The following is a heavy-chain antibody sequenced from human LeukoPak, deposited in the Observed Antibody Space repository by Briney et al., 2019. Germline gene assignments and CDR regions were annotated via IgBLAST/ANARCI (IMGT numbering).Heavy chain of an antibody. Sequence: TPSETLSLTCTVSGGSISSGSYYWSWIRQPAGKGLEWIGRIYTSGSTNYSPSLKSRVTISVDTSKNQFSLKLSSVTAADTAVYYCARSTYYYDSSGLPCVWGQGTLVTVSS. D-gene: IGHD3-22*01. J-gene: IGHJ4*02. CDR3: ARSTYYYDSSGLPCV. V-gene: IGHV4-61*02. CDR1: GGSISSGSYY. CDR2: IYTSGST.